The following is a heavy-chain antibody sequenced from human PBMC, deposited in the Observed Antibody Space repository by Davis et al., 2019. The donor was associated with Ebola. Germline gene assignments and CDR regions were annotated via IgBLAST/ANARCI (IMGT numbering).Heavy chain of an antibody. CDR3: ARAPSTVTPLSLFFDY. J-gene: IGHJ4*02. D-gene: IGHD4-17*01. V-gene: IGHV1-69*13. CDR2: IIPIFGTA. CDR1: GGTFSSYA. Sequence: AASVKVSCKASGGTFSSYAISWVRQAPGQGLEWMGGIIPIFGTANYAQKFQGRVTITADESTSTAYMELSSLRSEDTAVYYCARAPSTVTPLSLFFDYWGQGTLVTVSS.